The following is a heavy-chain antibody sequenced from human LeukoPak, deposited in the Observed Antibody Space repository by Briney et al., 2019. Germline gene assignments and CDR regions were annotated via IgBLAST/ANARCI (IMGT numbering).Heavy chain of an antibody. CDR2: IHHSGST. J-gene: IGHJ6*03. V-gene: IGHV4-34*01. CDR3: ARALDYYMDV. CDR1: GGSFSGYY. Sequence: SETLSLTCAVYGGSFSGYYWSWIRQPPGKGLECIGEIHHSGSTNYNPSLKSRVTISVDTSKNQFSLKLSSVTAADTAVYYCARALDYYMDVWGKGTTVTVSS.